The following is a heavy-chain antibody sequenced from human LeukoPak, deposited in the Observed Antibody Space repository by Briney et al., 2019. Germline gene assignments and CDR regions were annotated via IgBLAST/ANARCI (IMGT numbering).Heavy chain of an antibody. CDR3: ARDAVWELSNDAFDI. D-gene: IGHD1-26*01. CDR1: GGSISSGYY. V-gene: IGHV4-38-2*02. Sequence: PSETLSLTCTVSGGSISSGYYWGWIRQPPGKGLEWIGSIYHSGSTYYNPSLKSRVTISVDTSKNQFSLKLSSVTAADTAVYYCARDAVWELSNDAFDIWGQGTMVTVSS. CDR2: IYHSGST. J-gene: IGHJ3*02.